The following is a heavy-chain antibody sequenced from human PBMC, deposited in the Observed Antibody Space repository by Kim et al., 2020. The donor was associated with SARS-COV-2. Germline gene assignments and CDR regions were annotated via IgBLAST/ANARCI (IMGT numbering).Heavy chain of an antibody. V-gene: IGHV3-23*01. D-gene: IGHD2-2*02. Sequence: GGSLRLSCAASGFTFSSYAMSWVRQAPGKGLEWVSGISSSGSSTYYADSVKGRFTISRDKSRDTLYLQMNSLRAEDTAVYYCAKGGPYTRSSTGFDYWGQGTLVTVSS. J-gene: IGHJ4*02. CDR1: GFTFSSYA. CDR2: ISSSGSST. CDR3: AKGGPYTRSSTGFDY.